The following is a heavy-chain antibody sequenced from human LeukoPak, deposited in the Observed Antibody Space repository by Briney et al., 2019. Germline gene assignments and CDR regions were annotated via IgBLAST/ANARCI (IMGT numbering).Heavy chain of an antibody. J-gene: IGHJ4*02. Sequence: GGSLRLSCAASGFTFSSYAMHWVRQAPGKGLEWVAVISYDGSNKYYADSVKGRFTISRDNSKNTLYLQMNSLRAEDTAVYYCARDGPLRYCGGGCSKNIFDYWGQGTLVTVSS. CDR1: GFTFSSYA. CDR2: ISYDGSNK. V-gene: IGHV3-30-3*01. CDR3: ARDGPLRYCGGGCSKNIFDY. D-gene: IGHD2-21*02.